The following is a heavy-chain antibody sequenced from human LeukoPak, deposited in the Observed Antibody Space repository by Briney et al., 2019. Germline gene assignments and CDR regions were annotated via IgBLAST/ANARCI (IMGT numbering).Heavy chain of an antibody. D-gene: IGHD3-10*01. CDR1: GGSISGYY. V-gene: IGHV4-59*08. CDR3: ARHVMVRANNWFDP. CDR2: ISYSGST. Sequence: PSETLSLTCTVSGGSISGYYWSWIRQPPGKGLEWIGYISYSGSTNYNPSLKSRVTISVDTSKNQFSLKLSSVTAADTAVYYCARHVMVRANNWFDPWGQGTLVTVSS. J-gene: IGHJ5*02.